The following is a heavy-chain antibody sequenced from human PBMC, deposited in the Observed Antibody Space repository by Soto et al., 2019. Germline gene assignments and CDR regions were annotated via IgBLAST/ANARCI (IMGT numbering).Heavy chain of an antibody. J-gene: IGHJ4*02. CDR3: AKDQGRGGYSYGYFSPYFDY. D-gene: IGHD5-18*01. V-gene: IGHV3-30*18. CDR2: ISYDGSNK. CDR1: GFTFWGDW. Sequence: GGSLRLSCVASGFTFWGDWMSWVRQAPGKGLEWVAVISYDGSNKYYADSVKGRFTISRDNSKNTLYLQMNSLRAEDTAVYYCAKDQGRGGYSYGYFSPYFDYWGQGTLVTVSS.